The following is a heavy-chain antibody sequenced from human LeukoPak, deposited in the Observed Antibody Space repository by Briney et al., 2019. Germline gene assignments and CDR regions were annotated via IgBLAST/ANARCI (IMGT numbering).Heavy chain of an antibody. CDR3: ASRFLEWLLNAFDI. V-gene: IGHV4-59*08. D-gene: IGHD3-3*01. CDR1: GGSISSYY. J-gene: IGHJ3*02. CDR2: IYYSGST. Sequence: SETLSLTCTVSGGSISSYYWSWIRQPPGKGLEWIGYIYYSGSTNYNPSLKSRVTISVDTSKNQFSLKLSSVTAADTAVYYCASRFLEWLLNAFDIWGQGTMVTVSS.